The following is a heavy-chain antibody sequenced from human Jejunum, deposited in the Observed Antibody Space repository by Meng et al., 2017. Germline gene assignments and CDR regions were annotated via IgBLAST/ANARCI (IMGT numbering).Heavy chain of an antibody. CDR2: MSGSGDRA. Sequence: GGSLRLSCAASGFTFSTYAMSWVRQAPGKGPEWVSDMSGSGDRAYYAQPAKGRFTISRDNSKNMLFLQMDSLRVEDTAVYYCTRDCGGGVCREYFHHWGQGTLVTVSS. CDR1: GFTFSTYA. D-gene: IGHD2-21*01. V-gene: IGHV3-23*01. J-gene: IGHJ1*01. CDR3: TRDCGGGVCREYFHH.